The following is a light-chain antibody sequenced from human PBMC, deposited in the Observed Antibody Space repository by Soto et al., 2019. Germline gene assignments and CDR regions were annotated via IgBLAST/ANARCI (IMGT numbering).Light chain of an antibody. Sequence: ETVMTQSPATLSVSPGERVVLSCRATQTATDKLAWYQQKPGQAPRLLMYDASIRATGIPARFSGSGSGTEFTLTIRSLQSEDFGVYYCQQYNDWPVTFGGGTKVEIK. CDR2: DAS. CDR1: QTATDK. V-gene: IGKV3-15*01. CDR3: QQYNDWPVT. J-gene: IGKJ4*01.